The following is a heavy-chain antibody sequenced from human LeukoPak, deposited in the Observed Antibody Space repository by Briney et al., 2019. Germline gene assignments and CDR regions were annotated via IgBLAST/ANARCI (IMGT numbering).Heavy chain of an antibody. CDR3: ARRLNYGLDV. Sequence: PGESLRLSCATSGFTFTRFGLHWVRQAPGKRREWVAFIQYDGSGRYADSVKGRFTISRDNSKNTVYLQMNSLRVEDMAVFYCARRLNYGLDVWGQGTTVTASS. CDR2: IQYDGSGR. J-gene: IGHJ6*02. V-gene: IGHV3-30*02. CDR1: GFTFTRFG.